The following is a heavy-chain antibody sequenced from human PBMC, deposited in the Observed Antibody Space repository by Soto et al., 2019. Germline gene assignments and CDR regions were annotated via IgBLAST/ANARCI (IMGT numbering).Heavy chain of an antibody. Sequence: GGSLRLSCAASGFTFNNYALTWVRQAPGKGLEWVSTISVSGGTTHYSDSVKGRFTISRDNSKKTVYLQMHGLRADDTAVYYCARWSYLDYWGQGTRVTVSS. V-gene: IGHV3-23*01. CDR1: GFTFNNYA. CDR3: ARWSYLDY. CDR2: ISVSGGTT. J-gene: IGHJ4*02. D-gene: IGHD3-3*01.